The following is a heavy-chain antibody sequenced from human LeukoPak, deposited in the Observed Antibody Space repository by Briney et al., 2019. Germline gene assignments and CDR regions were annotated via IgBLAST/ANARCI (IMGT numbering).Heavy chain of an antibody. CDR2: IYTSGST. J-gene: IGHJ3*02. V-gene: IGHV4-4*07. Sequence: SETLSLTCTVSGGSISSYYWSWIRQPAGKGLEWIGRIYTSGSTNYNPSLESRVTMSVDTSKNQSSLKLSSVTAADTAVYYCARFLPPRVRGVHLAPNAFDIWGQGTMVTVSS. CDR3: ARFLPPRVRGVHLAPNAFDI. D-gene: IGHD3-10*01. CDR1: GGSISSYY.